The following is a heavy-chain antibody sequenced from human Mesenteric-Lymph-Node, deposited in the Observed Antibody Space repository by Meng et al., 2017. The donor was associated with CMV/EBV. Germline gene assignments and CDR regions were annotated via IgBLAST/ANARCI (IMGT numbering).Heavy chain of an antibody. Sequence: GGSLRLSCAASGFTFSSYRMNWVRQAPGKGLEWVSYIGSSSSPIYYADSVKGRFTISRDNAKNSLYLQMNSLRDEDTAVYYCARVLEGYCSSASCLSSYGMDVWGQGTTVTVSS. V-gene: IGHV3-48*02. CDR1: GFTFSSYR. D-gene: IGHD2-2*01. CDR3: ARVLEGYCSSASCLSSYGMDV. J-gene: IGHJ6*02. CDR2: IGSSSSPI.